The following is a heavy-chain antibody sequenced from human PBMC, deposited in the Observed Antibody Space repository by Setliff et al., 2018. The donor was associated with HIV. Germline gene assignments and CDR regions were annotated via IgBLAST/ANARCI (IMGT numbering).Heavy chain of an antibody. Sequence: PGESLKISCAVSEFTFGNSIITWVRQAPGKGLEWVSAIRGSGGSTYYADSVKGRFIISRDNSKNTLYLQMNSLRAQDTAIYYCAKDPRGSMVRGLINYFDPWGQGTLVTAPQ. CDR2: IRGSGGST. CDR1: EFTFGNSI. D-gene: IGHD3-10*01. J-gene: IGHJ5*02. CDR3: AKDPRGSMVRGLINYFDP. V-gene: IGHV3-23*01.